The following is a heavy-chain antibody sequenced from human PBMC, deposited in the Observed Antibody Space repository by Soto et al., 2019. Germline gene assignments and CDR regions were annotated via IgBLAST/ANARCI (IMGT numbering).Heavy chain of an antibody. D-gene: IGHD2-2*01. V-gene: IGHV3-23*01. J-gene: IGHJ4*02. CDR1: GFTFSSYA. CDR3: AKVPPPYQLLEFDY. Sequence: GGSLRLSCAASGFTFSSYAMSWVRQAPGKGLEWVSAIGGMGGSTYYADTVKGRFTISRDNSKNTLYLQMNSLRAEDPAVYYCAKVPPPYQLLEFDYWGQGTLVTVSS. CDR2: IGGMGGST.